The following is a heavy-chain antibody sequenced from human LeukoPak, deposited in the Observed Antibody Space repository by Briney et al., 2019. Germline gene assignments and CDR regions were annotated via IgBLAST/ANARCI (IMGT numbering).Heavy chain of an antibody. D-gene: IGHD1-1*01. V-gene: IGHV4-59*11. Sequence: PSETLSLTCAVYGGSFSGHYWSWIRQPPGKGLEWIGYIYYSGSTNYNPSLKSRVTISVDTSKNQFSLKLSSVTAADTAVYYCARGGLDNVVDWFDPWGQGTLVTVSS. J-gene: IGHJ5*02. CDR3: ARGGLDNVVDWFDP. CDR2: IYYSGST. CDR1: GGSFSGHY.